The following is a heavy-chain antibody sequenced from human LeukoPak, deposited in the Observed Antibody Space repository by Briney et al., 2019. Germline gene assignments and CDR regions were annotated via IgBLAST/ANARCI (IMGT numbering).Heavy chain of an antibody. CDR1: GYTLTELS. V-gene: IGHV1-24*01. Sequence: ASVKDSCKVSGYTLTELSMHWVRQAPGKGLEWMGGFDPEDGETIYAQKFQGRVTMTEDTSTDTAYMELSSLRSEDTAVYYCATDQEYSGYDSLGYWGQGTLVTVSS. CDR3: ATDQEYSGYDSLGY. D-gene: IGHD5-12*01. J-gene: IGHJ4*02. CDR2: FDPEDGET.